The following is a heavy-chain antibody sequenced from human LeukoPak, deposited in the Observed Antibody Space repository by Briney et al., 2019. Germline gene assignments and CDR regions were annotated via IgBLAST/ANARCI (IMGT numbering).Heavy chain of an antibody. CDR1: GGSISSSSYY. CDR2: IYYSGST. J-gene: IGHJ4*02. CDR3: ATYSGNYNNFEY. V-gene: IGHV4-39*01. D-gene: IGHD1-26*01. Sequence: SETLSLTCTVSGGSISSSSYYWGWIRQPPGKGLEWIGSIYYSGSTYYNPSLKNRVTISVDTSKNQFSLKLSSVTAADTAVYYCATYSGNYNNFEYWGQGTLVTVSS.